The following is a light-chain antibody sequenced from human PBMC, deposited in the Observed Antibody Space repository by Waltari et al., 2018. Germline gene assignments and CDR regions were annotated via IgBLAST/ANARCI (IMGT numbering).Light chain of an antibody. Sequence: QSALTQPASVSGSPGQSITISCSGTDSDVGAYDFGPWYQQPPGKAPHLIIYEVSNRPSGISNRFSASKSGNTASLTISGLQAEDEADYYCSSYTTSSAPGVFGTGTRVTVL. V-gene: IGLV2-14*01. CDR3: SSYTTSSAPGV. CDR2: EVS. CDR1: DSDVGAYDF. J-gene: IGLJ1*01.